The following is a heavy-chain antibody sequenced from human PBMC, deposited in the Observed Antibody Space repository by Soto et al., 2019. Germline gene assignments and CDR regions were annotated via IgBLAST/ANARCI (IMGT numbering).Heavy chain of an antibody. D-gene: IGHD3-3*01. CDR2: LSGSLNSV. J-gene: IGHJ3*02. CDR3: ARDGVFTDFGVITAVFDI. V-gene: IGHV3-23*01. CDR1: GFTFRDYA. Sequence: EVQVLQSGGGLGQPGGSLSLSCAAGGFTFRDYAMSWVQQAPGKGLEWVSTLSGSLNSVFYADSGKGRFTISRESSETIPYLQMMILRHADTAVYYCARDGVFTDFGVITAVFDIWGQGTLVTVSS.